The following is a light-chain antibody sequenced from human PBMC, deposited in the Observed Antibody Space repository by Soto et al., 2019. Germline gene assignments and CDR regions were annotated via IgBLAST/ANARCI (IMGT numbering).Light chain of an antibody. CDR2: DVS. CDR3: SSYTGSNTPVV. Sequence: QSALTQPASVSGSPGQSITISCTGTSSDVGGYNYVSWYQQHPGKAPNLIIFDVSNRPSGVSNRFSGSKSGNSASLTISGRQADDEADYYCSSYTGSNTPVVFGGGTKLTVL. J-gene: IGLJ2*01. CDR1: SSDVGGYNY. V-gene: IGLV2-14*01.